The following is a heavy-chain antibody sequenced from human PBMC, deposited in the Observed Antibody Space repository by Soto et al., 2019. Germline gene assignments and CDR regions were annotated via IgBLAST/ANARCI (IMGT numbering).Heavy chain of an antibody. V-gene: IGHV3-48*02. D-gene: IGHD3-22*01. J-gene: IGHJ6*02. Sequence: PGGSLSLSSAASGFTSSSFHMNWVRQAPGRGLEWVAYITSSSDTIYYSDSVKGRFTTSRDNGKNSLFLQMNSLRDEDTAVYYCARVVVVIPPGYYYAMDVWGQGTTVTVSS. CDR1: GFTSSSFH. CDR2: ITSSSDTI. CDR3: ARVVVVIPPGYYYAMDV.